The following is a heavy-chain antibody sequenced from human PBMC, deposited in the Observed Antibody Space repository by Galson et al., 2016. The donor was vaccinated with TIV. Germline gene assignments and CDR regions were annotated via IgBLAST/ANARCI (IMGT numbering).Heavy chain of an antibody. CDR2: MSPANGNT. Sequence: SVKVSCKASGYTFTSFDISWIRQAPGQGLEWMGWMSPANGNTGYAQKFRGRITMTRRPSTTTVYMELSSLTSEDTAVYYCARGHYYDTSGYSFDFWGQGTLVTVSS. CDR3: ARGHYYDTSGYSFDF. V-gene: IGHV1-8*01. J-gene: IGHJ4*02. D-gene: IGHD3-22*01. CDR1: GYTFTSFD.